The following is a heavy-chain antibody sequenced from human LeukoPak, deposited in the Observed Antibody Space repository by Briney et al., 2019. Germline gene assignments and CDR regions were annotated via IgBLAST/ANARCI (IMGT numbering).Heavy chain of an antibody. Sequence: ASVTVSCTASGYMFDTFGISWVRQAPGQGLAWMGWISGYNARTNYAQKVKGRVTMTTDTSTSTVYMELRNLRSDDTAKYYCARDYYESSGSTFDTFDIWGQGTMVIVSS. CDR2: ISGYNART. J-gene: IGHJ3*02. CDR1: GYMFDTFG. V-gene: IGHV1-18*01. CDR3: ARDYYESSGSTFDTFDI. D-gene: IGHD3-22*01.